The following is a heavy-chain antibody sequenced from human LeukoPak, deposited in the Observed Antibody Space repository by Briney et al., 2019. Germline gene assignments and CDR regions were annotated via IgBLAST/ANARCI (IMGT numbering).Heavy chain of an antibody. Sequence: GRSLRLSCAASGFTFDDYAMHWVRQAPGKGLEWVSGISWNSGSIGYADSVKGRFTISRDNAKNSLYLQMNSLRAEDMALYYCAKAMVRGVISAYFDYWGQGTLVTVSS. J-gene: IGHJ4*02. CDR3: AKAMVRGVISAYFDY. CDR1: GFTFDDYA. V-gene: IGHV3-9*03. CDR2: ISWNSGSI. D-gene: IGHD3-10*01.